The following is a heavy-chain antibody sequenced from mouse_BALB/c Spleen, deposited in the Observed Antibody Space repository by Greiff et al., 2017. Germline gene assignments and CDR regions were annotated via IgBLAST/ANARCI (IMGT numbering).Heavy chain of an antibody. CDR1: GFSLTGYG. J-gene: IGHJ4*01. CDR3: ARGYGNYVGAMDY. D-gene: IGHD2-10*02. CDR2: IWGDGST. V-gene: IGHV2-6-7*01. Sequence: VMLVESGPGLVAPSQSLSITCTVSGFSLTGYGVNWVRQPPGKGLEWLGMIWGDGSTDYNSALKSRLSISKDNSKSQVFLKMNSLQTDDTARYYCARGYGNYVGAMDYWGQGTSVTVSS.